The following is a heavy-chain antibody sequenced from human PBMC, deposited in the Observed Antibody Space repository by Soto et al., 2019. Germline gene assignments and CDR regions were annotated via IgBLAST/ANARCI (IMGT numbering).Heavy chain of an antibody. CDR1: GFTFTDYA. CDR3: ARGSSGYISSWYYFDY. V-gene: IGHV3-23*01. J-gene: IGHJ4*02. Sequence: EVQLLESGGGLVQPGGSLRLSCAASGFTFTDYALSWVRQAPGKGLEWVATISGIGGSTYLADSVKGRLSISRDSSKNGVSRVMNSLRAEDTAVYFCARGSSGYISSWYYFDYWGRGTLVTVSS. CDR2: ISGIGGST. D-gene: IGHD6-13*01.